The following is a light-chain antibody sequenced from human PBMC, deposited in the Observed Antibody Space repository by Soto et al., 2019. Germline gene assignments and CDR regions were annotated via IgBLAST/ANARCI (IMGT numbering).Light chain of an antibody. CDR1: QSIHNW. Sequence: DIQMTQSPSTLSASVGDRVTITCRASQSIHNWVAWYQQKPGKAPKLLIYKASSLESGVPSRFSGSGSGTEFTLTISGLQPDDFATYYCQQYNSDLCAFGQGTKLEIK. CDR3: QQYNSDLCA. CDR2: KAS. J-gene: IGKJ2*02. V-gene: IGKV1-5*03.